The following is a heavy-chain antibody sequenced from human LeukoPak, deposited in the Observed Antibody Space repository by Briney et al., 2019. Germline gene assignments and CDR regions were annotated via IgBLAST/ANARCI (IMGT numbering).Heavy chain of an antibody. CDR2: IHHDGGT. V-gene: IGHV4-34*01. CDR3: AKACVSTSCYKY. J-gene: IGHJ4*02. Sequence: SGTLSLTCAVYGGSFSGYYWSWIRQPPGKGLEWIGQIHHDGGTNYNPSLRGRVTILIDTSKNQFSLRLSSVTAADTAVYYCAKACVSTSCYKYWGQGTLVIVSS. D-gene: IGHD2-2*02. CDR1: GGSFSGYY.